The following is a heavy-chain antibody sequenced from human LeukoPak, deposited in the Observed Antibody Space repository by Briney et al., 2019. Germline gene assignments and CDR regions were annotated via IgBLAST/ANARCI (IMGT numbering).Heavy chain of an antibody. Sequence: ASVKVSCKASGYTFTGYYMHWVRQAPGQGAEWMGWINPNSGGTNYAQKFQGRVTMTRETSISTAYMEKRRLRSQNTAVCYCARVRVLVELPVFAPWGEGTLVTVSS. J-gene: IGHJ5*02. V-gene: IGHV1-2*02. D-gene: IGHD1-7*01. CDR3: ARVRVLVELPVFAP. CDR1: GYTFTGYY. CDR2: INPNSGGT.